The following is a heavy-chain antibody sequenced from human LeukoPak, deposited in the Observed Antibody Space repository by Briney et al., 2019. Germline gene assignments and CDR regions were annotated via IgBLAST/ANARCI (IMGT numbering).Heavy chain of an antibody. J-gene: IGHJ4*02. CDR1: GYTFTSYD. CDR3: ARAVSVLLWFGELLGASGGQYYFDY. Sequence: GASVKVSCKASGYTFTSYDINWVRQATGQGLEWMGWMNPNSGNTGYAQKFQGRVTMTRNTSISTAYMELSNLRSEDTAVYYCARAVSVLLWFGELLGASGGQYYFDYWGQGTLVTVSS. V-gene: IGHV1-8*01. CDR2: MNPNSGNT. D-gene: IGHD3-10*01.